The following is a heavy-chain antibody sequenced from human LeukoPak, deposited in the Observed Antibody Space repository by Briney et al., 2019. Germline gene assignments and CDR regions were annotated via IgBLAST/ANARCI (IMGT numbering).Heavy chain of an antibody. CDR1: GGSTSSYY. D-gene: IGHD6-13*01. V-gene: IGHV4-59*01. CDR3: ARAQVGDSSWHFDY. Sequence: PSETLSLTCTVSGGSTSSYYWSWIRQPPGKGLEWIGYIYYSGSTNYNPSLKSRVTISVDTSKNQFSLKLSSVTAADTAVYYCARAQVGDSSWHFDYWGQGTLVTVSS. J-gene: IGHJ4*02. CDR2: IYYSGST.